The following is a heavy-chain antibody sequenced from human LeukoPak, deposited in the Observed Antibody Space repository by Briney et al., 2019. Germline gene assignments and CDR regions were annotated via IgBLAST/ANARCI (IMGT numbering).Heavy chain of an antibody. CDR2: ISSSGALV. V-gene: IGHV3-48*03. Sequence: GGSLRLSCAASGFRFSDYEMNWVRQAPGKGLEWVSYISSSGALVFYADSVKGRFAISRDNAKNSLYLHVSSLRAEDTAIYYCARDPTTADIDYWGRGTLVTVSS. CDR1: GFRFSDYE. CDR3: ARDPTTADIDY. J-gene: IGHJ4*02. D-gene: IGHD1-1*01.